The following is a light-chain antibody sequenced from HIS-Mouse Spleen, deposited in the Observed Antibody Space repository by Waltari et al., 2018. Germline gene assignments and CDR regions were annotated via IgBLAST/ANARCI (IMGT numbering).Light chain of an antibody. V-gene: IGLV2-23*01. J-gene: IGLJ3*02. CDR1: SSHVGSYNL. CDR3: CSYAGSSTWV. Sequence: QSALTQPASLSASPGQSITISCTGTSSHVGSYNLVPWYQQHPVKAPKLMIYEGSKRPSGVSNRFSGSKSGNTASLTISGLQAEDEADYYCCSYAGSSTWVFGGGTKLTVL. CDR2: EGS.